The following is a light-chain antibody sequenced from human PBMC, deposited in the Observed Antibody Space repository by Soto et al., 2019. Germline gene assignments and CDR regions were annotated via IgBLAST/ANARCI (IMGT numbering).Light chain of an antibody. Sequence: IQMTQSPSTLSASVGDRVTITCRASQSVGSDVSWYQQKPGQAPKLVIYAASNLYTGVPSRFSGRRSGTEFTLTISSLQPEDFASYYCLQDYGDSWTFGQGTKVE. V-gene: IGKV1-6*01. CDR3: LQDYGDSWT. J-gene: IGKJ1*01. CDR1: QSVGSD. CDR2: AAS.